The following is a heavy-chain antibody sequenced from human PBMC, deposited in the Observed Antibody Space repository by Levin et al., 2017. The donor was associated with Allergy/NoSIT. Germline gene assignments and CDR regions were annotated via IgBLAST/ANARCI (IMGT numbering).Heavy chain of an antibody. D-gene: IGHD2-21*02. J-gene: IGHJ4*02. CDR3: AACGGACFSPRY. CDR1: GNTFTDYY. CDR2: INPKSGGT. V-gene: IGHV1-2*02. Sequence: GESLKISCEASGNTFTDYYLHWIRQAPGQDLEWMGWINPKSGGTKYAEKFQGRVTMTRDTSITTLYMALGALRFDDTGVYYCAACGGACFSPRYWGQGTLVTVSS.